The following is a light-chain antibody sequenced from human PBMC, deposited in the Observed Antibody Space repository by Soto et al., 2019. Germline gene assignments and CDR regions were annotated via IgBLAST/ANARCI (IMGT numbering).Light chain of an antibody. V-gene: IGKV3-15*01. J-gene: IGKJ4*01. CDR2: DAS. CDR3: QQYNNWPPLT. Sequence: MTQSPVTLSVSPGERATLSCRASQFIGSNLAWYQQKPAQPPRLLIYDASTRATGIPARFSGSGSGTEFTLTIGSLQSEDFAVYYCQQYNNWPPLTFGGGTKVDIK. CDR1: QFIGSN.